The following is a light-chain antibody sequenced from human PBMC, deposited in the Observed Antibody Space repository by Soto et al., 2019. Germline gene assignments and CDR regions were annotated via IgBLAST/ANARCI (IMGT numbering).Light chain of an antibody. J-gene: IGLJ1*01. V-gene: IGLV2-14*01. CDR2: DVS. CDR3: SSYTSSITRV. CDR1: SSDVGGYNY. Sequence: QSVLIQPASVSGSPGQSIAISCTGTSSDVGGYNYVSWYQLHPDKAPKLIIYDVSNRPSGVSNRFSGSKSGNTASLTISGLQPEDEADYYCSSYTSSITRVFGTGTKVTVL.